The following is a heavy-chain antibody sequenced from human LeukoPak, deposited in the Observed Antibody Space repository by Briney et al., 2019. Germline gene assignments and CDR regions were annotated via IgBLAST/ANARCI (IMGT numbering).Heavy chain of an antibody. CDR2: IYYSGST. Sequence: PSETLSLTCTVSGGSISSGDYYWSWIRQPPGEGLEWIGYIYYSGSTYYNPSLKNRVTISVDTSKNQFSLKLSSVTAADTAVYYCARGDGYQIYLQHWGQGTLVTVSS. V-gene: IGHV4-30-4*01. CDR1: GGSISSGDYY. J-gene: IGHJ1*01. D-gene: IGHD5-24*01. CDR3: ARGDGYQIYLQH.